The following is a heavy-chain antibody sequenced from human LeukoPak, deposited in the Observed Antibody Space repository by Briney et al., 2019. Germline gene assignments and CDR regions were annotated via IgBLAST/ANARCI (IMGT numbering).Heavy chain of an antibody. V-gene: IGHV4-4*07. CDR1: GGSISSYY. CDR3: ARVLLWFGELFDAFDI. D-gene: IGHD3-10*01. CDR2: IYTSGST. Sequence: PSETLSLTCTVSGGSISSYYWSWIRQPAGKGLEWIGRIYTSGSTNYNPSLKSRVTMSVDTSKNQFSLKLSSVPAAGTAVYYCARVLLWFGELFDAFDIWGQGTMVTVSS. J-gene: IGHJ3*02.